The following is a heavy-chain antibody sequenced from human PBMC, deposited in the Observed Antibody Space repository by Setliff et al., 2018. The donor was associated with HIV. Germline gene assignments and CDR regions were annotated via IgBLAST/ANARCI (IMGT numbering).Heavy chain of an antibody. CDR3: ARGNSSSSPYFDN. Sequence: ASVKVSCKVSGYTLSELSMHWVRQAPGKGLEWMGGFDPEDGETIYAEKFQGRVTMTEDTATDTAYMELSSLRSEDTAMYYCARGNSSSSPYFDNWGQGTLVTVSS. J-gene: IGHJ4*02. CDR2: FDPEDGET. CDR1: GYTLSELS. D-gene: IGHD6-6*01. V-gene: IGHV1-24*01.